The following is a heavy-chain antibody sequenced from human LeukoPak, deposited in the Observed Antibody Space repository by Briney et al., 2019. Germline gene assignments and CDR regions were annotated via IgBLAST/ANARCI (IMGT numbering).Heavy chain of an antibody. Sequence: PGGSLRLCCAASGFTFSSYWMHWVRQAPGKGLVWVSRINSDGSSTSYADSVKGRFTISRDNAKNSLYLQMNSLRAEDTALYYCAKADSSGWYSQGDYWGQGTLVTVSS. V-gene: IGHV3-74*01. D-gene: IGHD6-19*01. CDR2: INSDGSST. CDR3: AKADSSGWYSQGDY. CDR1: GFTFSSYW. J-gene: IGHJ4*02.